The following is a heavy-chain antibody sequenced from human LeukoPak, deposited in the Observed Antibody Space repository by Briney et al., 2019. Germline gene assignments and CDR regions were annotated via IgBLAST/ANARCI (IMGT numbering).Heavy chain of an antibody. CDR3: ARVTPSGSYSEFFDY. D-gene: IGHD1-26*01. V-gene: IGHV1-18*01. J-gene: IGHJ4*02. Sequence: GAPVTVSCTASGYTFTSYGISWVRQAPGQGLEWMGWISAYNGNTNYAQKLQGRVTMTTDTSTSTAYMELRSLRSDDTAVYYCARVTPSGSYSEFFDYWGQGTLVTVSS. CDR1: GYTFTSYG. CDR2: ISAYNGNT.